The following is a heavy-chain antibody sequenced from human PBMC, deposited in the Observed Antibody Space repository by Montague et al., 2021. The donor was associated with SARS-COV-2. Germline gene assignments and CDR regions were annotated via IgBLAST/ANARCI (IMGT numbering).Heavy chain of an antibody. J-gene: IGHJ6*02. V-gene: IGHV4-4*07. CDR2: IETSGST. CDR3: AREFRFGMDV. CDR1: GGSISSYF. Sequence: SETLSLTCTVFGGSISSYFWNWIRQPAGKGLEWIGRIETSGSTNYNSSLKSRVTMSIDTSKNQFSLKLTPVTAADTAFKYCAREFRFGMDVWGHGTPVTVSS.